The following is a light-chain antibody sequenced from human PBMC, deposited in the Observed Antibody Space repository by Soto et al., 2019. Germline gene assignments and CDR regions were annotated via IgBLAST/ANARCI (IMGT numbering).Light chain of an antibody. V-gene: IGKV3-15*01. CDR1: QSVSSN. CDR2: AAS. Sequence: EIVLTQSPATLSVSPGERATLSCRASQSVSSNLAWYQQKPGQAPRLLIYAASTRATGIPARFSGSGSGTEFTLTISSLQSEDFAVYSCQQYKNWRTFGQGT. CDR3: QQYKNWRT. J-gene: IGKJ1*01.